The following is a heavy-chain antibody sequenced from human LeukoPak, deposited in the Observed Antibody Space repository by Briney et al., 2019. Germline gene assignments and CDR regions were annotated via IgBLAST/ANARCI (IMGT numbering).Heavy chain of an antibody. V-gene: IGHV4-59*01. CDR2: IYYSGST. J-gene: IGHJ5*02. CDR1: GGSISSYY. Sequence: PSETLSLTCTVSGGSISSYYWSWIRQPPGKGLEWIGYIYYSGSTNYNPSLKSRVTISVDTSKNQFSLKLSSVTAADTAVYYCARGLILYSSGFDNWFDPWGQGTLVTVSS. D-gene: IGHD6-19*01. CDR3: ARGLILYSSGFDNWFDP.